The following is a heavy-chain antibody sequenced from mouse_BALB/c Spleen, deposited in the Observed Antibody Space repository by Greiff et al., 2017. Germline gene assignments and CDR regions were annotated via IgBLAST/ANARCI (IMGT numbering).Heavy chain of an antibody. V-gene: IGHV1-63*01. Sequence: QVQLKESGAELVRPGTSVKISCKASGYAFTNYWLGWVKQRPGHGLEWIGDIYPGSGNTYYNEKFKGKATLTADKSSSTAYMQLSSLTSEDSAVYFCARREAAWFAYWGQGTLVTVSA. CDR1: GYAFTNYW. J-gene: IGHJ3*01. CDR3: ARREAAWFAY. CDR2: IYPGSGNT.